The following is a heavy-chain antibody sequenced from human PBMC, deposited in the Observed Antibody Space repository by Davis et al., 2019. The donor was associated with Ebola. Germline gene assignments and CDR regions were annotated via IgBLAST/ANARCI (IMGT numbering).Heavy chain of an antibody. D-gene: IGHD6-13*01. CDR2: ISGSGGST. V-gene: IGHV3-23*01. J-gene: IGHJ4*02. Sequence: SCKASGGTFSSYAMSWVRQAPGKGLEWVSAISGSGGSTYYADSVKGRFTISRDNAKNTLYLQMNSLRAEDTAVYYCARGEQQLADYWGQGTLVTVSS. CDR1: GGTFSSYA. CDR3: ARGEQQLADY.